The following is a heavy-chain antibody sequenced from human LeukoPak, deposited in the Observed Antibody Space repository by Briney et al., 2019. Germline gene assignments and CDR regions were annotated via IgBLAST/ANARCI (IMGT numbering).Heavy chain of an antibody. CDR3: ARGRVAVSY. V-gene: IGHV3-23*01. CDR2: ISASGGST. CDR1: GFTFSSYA. D-gene: IGHD6-19*01. J-gene: IGHJ4*02. Sequence: GGSLRLSCAASGFTFSSYAMSWVRQAPGKGLEWVSGISASGGSTYYADSVKGRFTISRDNAQNSLYLQMNSLRAEDTAVYYCARGRVAVSYWGQGTLVTVSS.